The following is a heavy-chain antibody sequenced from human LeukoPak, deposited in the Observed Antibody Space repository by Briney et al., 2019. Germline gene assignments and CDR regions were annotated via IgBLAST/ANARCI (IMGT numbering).Heavy chain of an antibody. CDR2: MYYSGST. D-gene: IGHD3-9*01. CDR3: ARQHYDILTGHYAPTFFDY. V-gene: IGHV4-59*08. J-gene: IGHJ4*02. Sequence: LETLSLTCTVSGGSISYYYWSWIRQPPGKGLEWIGYMYYSGSTNYNPSLKSRVTISVETSKNQFSLKLSSVTAADTAVYYCARQHYDILTGHYAPTFFDYWGQGTLVTVSS. CDR1: GGSISYYY.